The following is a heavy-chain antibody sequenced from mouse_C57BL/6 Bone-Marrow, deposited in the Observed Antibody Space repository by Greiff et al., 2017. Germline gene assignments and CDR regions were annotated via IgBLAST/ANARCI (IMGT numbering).Heavy chain of an antibody. J-gene: IGHJ4*01. CDR3: ARSGDDGSSYDYYAMYY. V-gene: IGHV1-82*01. CDR2: IYPGDGDT. D-gene: IGHD1-1*01. Sequence: QVQLQQSGPELVKPGASVKISCKASGYAFSSSWMNWVKQRPGKGLEWIGRIYPGDGDTNYNGKFKGKATLTADKSSSTAYMQLSSLTSEDSAVYFCARSGDDGSSYDYYAMYYWGQGTSVTVSS. CDR1: GYAFSSSW.